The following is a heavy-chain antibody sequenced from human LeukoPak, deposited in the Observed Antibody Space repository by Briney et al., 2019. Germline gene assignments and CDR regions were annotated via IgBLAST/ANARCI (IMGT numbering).Heavy chain of an antibody. CDR3: ARAEMDTAMVWVPY. Sequence: ASVKVSCKASGYTFTGYYMHWVRQAPGRGLEWMGWINPNSGGTNYAQKFQGRVTMTRDTSISTAYMELSRLRSDDTAVYYCARAEMDTAMVWVPYWGQGTLVTVSP. D-gene: IGHD5-18*01. CDR2: INPNSGGT. J-gene: IGHJ4*02. CDR1: GYTFTGYY. V-gene: IGHV1-2*02.